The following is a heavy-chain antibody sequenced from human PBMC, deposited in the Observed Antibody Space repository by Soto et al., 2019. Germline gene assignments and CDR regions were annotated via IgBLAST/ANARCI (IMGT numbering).Heavy chain of an antibody. V-gene: IGHV3-53*04. D-gene: IGHD3-10*01. J-gene: IGHJ4*02. Sequence: EVRLVESGGGLVQPGGSLRLSCAASGFTVSSNYMTWVRQAPGKGLEWVSLVYSGGATHYAASVKGRFTISTHSSQNTLFLQMNSMRPEDPATYYCVRERYGSEIHWGQGTKVTVSS. CDR1: GFTVSSNY. CDR2: VYSGGAT. CDR3: VRERYGSEIH.